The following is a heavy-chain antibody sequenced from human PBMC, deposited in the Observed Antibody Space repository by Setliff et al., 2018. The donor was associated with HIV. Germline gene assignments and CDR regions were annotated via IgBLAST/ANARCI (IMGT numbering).Heavy chain of an antibody. Sequence: SETLSLTCTVSGGSISRYYWSWIRQPPGKGLEWIGYIYYSGSTNYNPSLKSRVTISVDTSKKQFSLRLSSVTAADTAVYFCARESVGYYGTSGFFNWGQGTLVTVSS. D-gene: IGHD3-22*01. J-gene: IGHJ4*02. V-gene: IGHV4-59*01. CDR3: ARESVGYYGTSGFFN. CDR2: IYYSGST. CDR1: GGSISRYY.